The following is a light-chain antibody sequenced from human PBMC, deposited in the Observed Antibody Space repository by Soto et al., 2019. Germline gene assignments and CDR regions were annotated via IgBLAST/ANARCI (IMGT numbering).Light chain of an antibody. CDR3: QQSHSAPLT. Sequence: DIQMTQSPSSLSASVGDRVTITCRASQSIRSYLHWYQQKAGKAPKLLIYAASNLQSGVPSRFSGSGSGTDFTLTISSLQPEDFATYYCQQSHSAPLTFGGGTKVDIK. CDR2: AAS. CDR1: QSIRSY. V-gene: IGKV1-39*01. J-gene: IGKJ4*01.